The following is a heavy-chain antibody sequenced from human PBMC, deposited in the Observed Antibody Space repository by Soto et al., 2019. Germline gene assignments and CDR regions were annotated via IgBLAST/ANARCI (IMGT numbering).Heavy chain of an antibody. J-gene: IGHJ3*02. CDR3: ARVAVAGSDAFDI. CDR1: GGSISSYY. V-gene: IGHV4-59*01. Sequence: KSSETLSLTCTVSGGSISSYYWSWIGQPPGKGLEWIGYIYYSGSTNYNPSLKSRVTISVDTSKNQFSLKLSSVTAADTAVYYCARVAVAGSDAFDIWGQGTMVTVS. CDR2: IYYSGST. D-gene: IGHD6-19*01.